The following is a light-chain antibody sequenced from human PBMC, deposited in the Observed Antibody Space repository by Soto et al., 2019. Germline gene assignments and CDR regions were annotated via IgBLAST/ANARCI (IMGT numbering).Light chain of an antibody. J-gene: IGKJ5*01. V-gene: IGKV3-15*01. CDR3: QQCGSSST. CDR1: QSVSSN. CDR2: GAS. Sequence: EIVMTQSPATLSVSPGERATLSCRASQSVSSNLAWYQQKPGQAPRLLIYGASTRATGIPARFSGSGSGTDFTLTISSLEPEDFAVYYCQQCGSSSTFGQGTRLEIK.